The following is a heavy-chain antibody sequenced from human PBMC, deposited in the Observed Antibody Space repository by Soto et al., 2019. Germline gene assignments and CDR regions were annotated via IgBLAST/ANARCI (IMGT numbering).Heavy chain of an antibody. Sequence: RGPMRLSCPASEFICRRYAMSSVRHAAGYGLQWVSTILVDGRTFYVDSVKGRFTISRDNAKNSLYLQMNSLIAEDTAVHSCARDRGVVVASTNIPFDYWGQGTLVSVSS. V-gene: IGHV3-23*01. CDR3: ARDRGVVVASTNIPFDY. D-gene: IGHD2-15*01. J-gene: IGHJ4*02. CDR2: ILVDGRT. CDR1: EFICRRYA.